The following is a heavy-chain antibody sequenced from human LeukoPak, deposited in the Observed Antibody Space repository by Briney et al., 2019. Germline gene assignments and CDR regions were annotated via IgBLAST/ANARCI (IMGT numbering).Heavy chain of an antibody. D-gene: IGHD3-16*01. V-gene: IGHV4-31*03. CDR2: IYYSGSI. CDR1: GGSISSGGYY. Sequence: PSETLSLTCTVSGGSISSGGYYWSWIRQHPGTGLEWTGYIYYSGSIYYNPSLKSRVTISVDTSKNQFSLKLSSVTAADTAVYYCARGGNLVYWFDPWGQGTLVTVSS. J-gene: IGHJ5*02. CDR3: ARGGNLVYWFDP.